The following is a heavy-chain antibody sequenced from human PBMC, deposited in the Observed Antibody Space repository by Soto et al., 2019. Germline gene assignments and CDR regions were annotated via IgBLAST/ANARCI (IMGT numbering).Heavy chain of an antibody. CDR2: ISGYNGDT. CDR1: GYTFSSNG. V-gene: IGHV1-18*04. D-gene: IGHD3-3*01. Sequence: QVQLVQSGAEVKRPGASVKVSCMASGYTFSSNGLIWVRQAPGQGLEWMGWISGYNGDTNYAEKLQGRVTMSTDTSRATANMELRSLTSDDTAVYYFARGPPTWTGYYVSPYYFDYWGQGTLVTVSS. J-gene: IGHJ4*02. CDR3: ARGPPTWTGYYVSPYYFDY.